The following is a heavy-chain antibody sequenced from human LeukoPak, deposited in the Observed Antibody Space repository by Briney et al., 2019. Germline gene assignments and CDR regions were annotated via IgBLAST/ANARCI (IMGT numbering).Heavy chain of an antibody. Sequence: PGGSLRLSCAASGFTFSSYSMNWVRQAPGKGLEWVSSIGSSSSYIYYADSLKGRFTISRDNAKNSLYLQMNSLRAEDTAVYYCARDPVWTVTIAYWGQGTLVTVSS. J-gene: IGHJ4*02. CDR1: GFTFSSYS. CDR2: IGSSSSYI. D-gene: IGHD4-11*01. CDR3: ARDPVWTVTIAY. V-gene: IGHV3-21*01.